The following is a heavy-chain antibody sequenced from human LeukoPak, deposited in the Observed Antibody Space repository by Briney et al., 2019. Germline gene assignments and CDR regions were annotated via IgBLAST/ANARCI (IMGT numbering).Heavy chain of an antibody. CDR3: ARSRVVDRRGYFDF. V-gene: IGHV3-23*01. CDR2: IGGSDDT. J-gene: IGHJ4*02. D-gene: IGHD2-15*01. CDR1: GFSLSGYP. Sequence: GGSLRLSCVASGFSLSGYPMTCVRQSPGKGMEWVSTIGGSDDTYYADSVKGRFTISRDTSKNTLYLQIHSLGAEDTAVYYCARSRVVDRRGYFDFWGQGTLVTASS.